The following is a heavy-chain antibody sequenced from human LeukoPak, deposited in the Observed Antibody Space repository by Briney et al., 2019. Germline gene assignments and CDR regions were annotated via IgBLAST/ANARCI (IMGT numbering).Heavy chain of an antibody. CDR1: GYSFNDYY. V-gene: IGHV1-2*02. J-gene: IGHJ4*02. D-gene: IGHD4-23*01. CDR3: ARNYGGTSKYFDY. Sequence: ASVKVSCKASGYSFNDYYIHWVRQAPGQGLEWMGWISPNSGGTNYAQNFQGRVTMTRDTSITTAYMELSGLISDDTALYYCARNYGGTSKYFDYWGQGTLVTVSS. CDR2: ISPNSGGT.